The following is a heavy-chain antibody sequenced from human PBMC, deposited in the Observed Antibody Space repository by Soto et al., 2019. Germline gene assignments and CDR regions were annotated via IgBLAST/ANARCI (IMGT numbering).Heavy chain of an antibody. V-gene: IGHV4-34*01. CDR1: GGSFSGYY. CDR2: INHSGST. Sequence: PSETLSLTCAVYGGSFSGYYWSWIRQPPGKGLEWIGEINHSGSTNYNPSLKSRVTISVDTSKNQFSLKLSSVTAADTAVYYCARGRYSSGWYAGGYYYGMDVWGQGTTVTGS. J-gene: IGHJ6*02. CDR3: ARGRYSSGWYAGGYYYGMDV. D-gene: IGHD6-19*01.